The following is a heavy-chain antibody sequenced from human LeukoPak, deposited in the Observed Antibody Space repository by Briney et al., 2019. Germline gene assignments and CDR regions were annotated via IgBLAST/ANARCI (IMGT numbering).Heavy chain of an antibody. J-gene: IGHJ5*02. V-gene: IGHV3-30*02. CDR1: GFTFSSYG. Sequence: PGGSLRLSCAASGFTFSSYGMHWVRQAPGKGLEWVAFIRYDGSNKYYADSVKGRFTISRDNSKNTLYLQMNSLRAEDTAVYYCAKDPKGAQQQLVRGWFDPWGQGTLVTVSS. D-gene: IGHD6-13*01. CDR3: AKDPKGAQQQLVRGWFDP. CDR2: IRYDGSNK.